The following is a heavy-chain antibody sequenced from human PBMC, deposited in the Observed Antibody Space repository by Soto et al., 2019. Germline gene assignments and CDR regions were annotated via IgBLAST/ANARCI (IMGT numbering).Heavy chain of an antibody. D-gene: IGHD2-15*01. CDR3: AKDGIVVGPARRYDAFDI. V-gene: IGHV3-23*01. CDR2: IIGRGGST. CDR1: GFTFSSYA. Sequence: GSLILSCAASGFTFSSYAMSWVRQAPGKGLEWGSAIIGRGGSTYYGDSGKGRFTISRDNSKNTLYLQVNSLRAEDKPVYSSAKDGIVVGPARRYDAFDIWGQGTMVTVSS. J-gene: IGHJ3*02.